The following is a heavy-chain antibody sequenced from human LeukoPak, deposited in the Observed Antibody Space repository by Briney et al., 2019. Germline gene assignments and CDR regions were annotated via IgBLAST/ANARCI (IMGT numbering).Heavy chain of an antibody. Sequence: ASVKVSCKASGYTFTDYYMHWVRQAPGQGLEWMGRINPDTGGTNSAQRFQGRVTMTRDTSIRTAYMELSSLRSDDTAVYYCARGVAGTPLTDYWGQGTLVTVSS. CDR2: INPDTGGT. CDR3: ARGVAGTPLTDY. J-gene: IGHJ4*02. V-gene: IGHV1-2*02. CDR1: GYTFTDYY. D-gene: IGHD6-19*01.